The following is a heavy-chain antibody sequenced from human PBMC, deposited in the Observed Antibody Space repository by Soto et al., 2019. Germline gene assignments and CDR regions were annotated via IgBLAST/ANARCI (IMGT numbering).Heavy chain of an antibody. CDR2: ISYDGSNK. CDR3: AGANDDC. V-gene: IGHV3-30-3*01. J-gene: IGHJ4*02. CDR1: GFTFSSYA. Sequence: QVQLVESGGGVVQPGRSLRLSCAASGFTFSSYAMHWVRQAPGKGLEWVAVISYDGSNKYYADSVKGRFTISRDNSKKTLVLQMNSLIAEDTAVYYCAGANDDCWGKGTLVTVSS.